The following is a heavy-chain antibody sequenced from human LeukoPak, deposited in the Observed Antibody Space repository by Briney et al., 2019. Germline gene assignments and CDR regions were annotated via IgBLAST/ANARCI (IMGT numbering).Heavy chain of an antibody. CDR2: VYYTGST. CDR1: GGSISSSNYY. Sequence: PSETLSLTCTVSGGSISSSNYYWDWIRQPPGKGLEWIGSVYYTGSTYYDPPLKSRVTISVDTSKNQFSPELTSVTAADTAVYYCARGPGTPYYFDYWGQGTLVTVSS. V-gene: IGHV4-39*07. CDR3: ARGPGTPYYFDY. D-gene: IGHD1-7*01. J-gene: IGHJ4*02.